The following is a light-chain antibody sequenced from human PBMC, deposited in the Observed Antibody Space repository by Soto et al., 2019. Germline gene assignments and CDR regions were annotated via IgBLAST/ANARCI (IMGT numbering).Light chain of an antibody. CDR3: QQYGSSSWT. J-gene: IGKJ1*01. V-gene: IGKV3-20*01. CDR2: GAS. CDR1: QSVSNDF. Sequence: EIVLTQSPGILCLSPGERATLSCRASQSVSNDFLAWYQQKPGQAPRLLIYGASSRATGIPDRFSGSGSGTDFTLTISRLEPEDFAVYYRQQYGSSSWTFGQGTTGDIK.